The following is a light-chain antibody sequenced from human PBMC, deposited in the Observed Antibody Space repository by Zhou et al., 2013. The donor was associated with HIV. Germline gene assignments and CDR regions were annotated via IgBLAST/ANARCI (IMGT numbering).Light chain of an antibody. V-gene: IGKV1-13*02. J-gene: IGKJ4*01. CDR3: QHFSSFPLT. Sequence: AIRLTQSPSSLSASVGDRVTITCRASQDISGSLAWYQQKPGKSPQLLIYDASTVQSGVPSRFSGSGSGTSFTLTITSLRPEDFATYYCQHFSSFPLTFGGGPKVEI. CDR1: QDISGS. CDR2: DAS.